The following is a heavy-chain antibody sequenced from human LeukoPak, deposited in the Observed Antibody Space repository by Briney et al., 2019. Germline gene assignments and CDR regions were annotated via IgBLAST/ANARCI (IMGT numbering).Heavy chain of an antibody. V-gene: IGHV4-30-4*01. CDR1: GGSISSGDYY. J-gene: IGHJ4*02. Sequence: SQTLSLTCTVSGGSISSGDYYWSWFRQPPGKGLEWIGYIYYSGSTYYNPSLKSRVTISVDTSKNQFSLKLSSVTAADTAVYYCASLYCSGGSCYVIYWGQGTLVTVSS. CDR2: IYYSGST. CDR3: ASLYCSGGSCYVIY. D-gene: IGHD2-15*01.